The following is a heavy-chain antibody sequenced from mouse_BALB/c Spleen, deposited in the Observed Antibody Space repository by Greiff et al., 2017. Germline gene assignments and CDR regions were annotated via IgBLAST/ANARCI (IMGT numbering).Heavy chain of an antibody. D-gene: IGHD2-2*01. CDR1: GFSLTSYD. CDR2: IWNGGGT. Sequence: VQVVESGPGLVAPSQSLSITCTVSGFSLTSYDISWIRQPPGKGLEWLGVIWNGGGTNYNSAFMSRLSISKDNSNSQVFLKMNSLQTDDTAIYYCVRGIYYGYDGYFDVWGAGTTVTVSS. V-gene: IGHV2-9-2*01. J-gene: IGHJ1*01. CDR3: VRGIYYGYDGYFDV.